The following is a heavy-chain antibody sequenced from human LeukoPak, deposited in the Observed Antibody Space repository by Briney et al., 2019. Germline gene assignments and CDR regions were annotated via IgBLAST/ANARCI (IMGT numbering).Heavy chain of an antibody. CDR3: ARDRLGFQGFFDY. Sequence: ASVKVSCKVSGYTLTELSMHWVRQAPGQGLEWMGIINPSGGSTSYAQKFQGRVTMTRDTSTSTVYMELSSLRSEDTAVYYCARDRLGFQGFFDYWGQGTLVTVSS. J-gene: IGHJ4*02. CDR2: INPSGGST. CDR1: GYTLTELS. V-gene: IGHV1-46*01. D-gene: IGHD6-19*01.